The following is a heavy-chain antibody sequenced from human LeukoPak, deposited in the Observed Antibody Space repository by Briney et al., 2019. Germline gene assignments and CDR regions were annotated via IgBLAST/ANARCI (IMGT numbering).Heavy chain of an antibody. Sequence: PGGSLRLSCAASGFTFSSYAMSWVRQAPGKGLEWVSGITAGDGGTYYADSVKGRFTISGDNSKNTLFVQMNSLRAEDTAVYYCAKRAAGPRALDYWGQGTLVTVSS. CDR1: GFTFSSYA. CDR2: ITAGDGGT. V-gene: IGHV3-23*01. D-gene: IGHD2-15*01. J-gene: IGHJ4*02. CDR3: AKRAAGPRALDY.